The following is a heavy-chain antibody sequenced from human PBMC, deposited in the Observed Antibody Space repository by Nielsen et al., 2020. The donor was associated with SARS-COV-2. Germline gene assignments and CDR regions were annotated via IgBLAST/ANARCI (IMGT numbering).Heavy chain of an antibody. J-gene: IGHJ5*02. CDR2: TNGANGNT. CDR1: GYIFTNYA. D-gene: IGHD6-19*01. Sequence: ASVKVSCKASGYIFTNYAMQWVRQAPGEGLAWMGWTNGANGNTGYSQKFQGRVTITRDTSANTAFMELNSLRSEDTAVYFCARDPYNSGWFDPWGQGTLVTVSS. CDR3: ARDPYNSGWFDP. V-gene: IGHV1-3*01.